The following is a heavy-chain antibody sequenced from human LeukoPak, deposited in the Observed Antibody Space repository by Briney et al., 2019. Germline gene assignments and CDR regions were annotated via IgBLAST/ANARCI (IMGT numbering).Heavy chain of an antibody. CDR3: ASGRLVGAPDY. CDR2: ITSDGSGI. D-gene: IGHD1-26*01. CDR1: GFTFSSYW. Sequence: GGSLRLSCAASGFTFSSYWMHWVRQPPGKGLVWVSRITSDGSGIGYADSVKGRFSTARDNAKDTLYLQMNSLRAEDTAVYYCASGRLVGAPDYWGQGTLVTVSS. J-gene: IGHJ4*02. V-gene: IGHV3-74*01.